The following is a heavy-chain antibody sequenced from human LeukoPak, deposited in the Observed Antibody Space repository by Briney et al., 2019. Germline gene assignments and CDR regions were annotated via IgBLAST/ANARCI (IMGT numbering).Heavy chain of an antibody. J-gene: IGHJ5*02. D-gene: IGHD5-18*01. Sequence: SQTLSLTCAISGDSVSNKNTAWNWIRQSPSRGLEWLGRTYYRSKWYNDYAVSVKSRITINPDTSKNQFSLHLNSVTPEDTAVYYCAGYSYGVRPSWGQGTLVTVSS. V-gene: IGHV6-1*01. CDR1: GDSVSNKNTA. CDR2: TYYRSKWYN. CDR3: AGYSYGVRPS.